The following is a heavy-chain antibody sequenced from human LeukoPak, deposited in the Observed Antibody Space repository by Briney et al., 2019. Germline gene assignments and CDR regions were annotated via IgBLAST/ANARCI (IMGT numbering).Heavy chain of an antibody. CDR3: ARARGYYYGSGSMVLYYYYMDV. V-gene: IGHV4-61*02. Sequence: SETLSLTCTVSGGSISSGSYYWSWIRQPAGKGLEWIGRIYTSGSTNYNPSLKSRVTISVDTSKNQFSLKLGSVTAADTAVYYCARARGYYYGSGSMVLYYYYMDVWGKGTTVTVSS. J-gene: IGHJ6*03. D-gene: IGHD3-10*01. CDR2: IYTSGST. CDR1: GGSISSGSYY.